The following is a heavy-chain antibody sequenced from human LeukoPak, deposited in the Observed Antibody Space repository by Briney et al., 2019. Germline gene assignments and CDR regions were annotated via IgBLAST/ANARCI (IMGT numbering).Heavy chain of an antibody. J-gene: IGHJ4*01. CDR1: GFTFDDYA. Sequence: PGGSLRLSCAASGFTFDDYAMHWVRQTPGKGLEWVSGISWNSNSISYEDSVKGRFTISRDNAKNSLYLQMNSLRPEDTALYYCAKNIYSGGSSNCLDYWGHGTLVTVSP. D-gene: IGHD6-13*01. CDR3: AKNIYSGGSSNCLDY. CDR2: ISWNSNSI. V-gene: IGHV3-9*01.